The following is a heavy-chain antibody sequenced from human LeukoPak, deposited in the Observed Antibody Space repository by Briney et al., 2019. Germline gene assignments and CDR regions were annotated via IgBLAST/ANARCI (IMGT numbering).Heavy chain of an antibody. CDR2: INHSGST. CDR3: ARGLGGSIAVAGTAFDY. V-gene: IGHV4-34*01. Sequence: ASETLSLTCAVYGGSFSGYYWSWVRQPPGKGLERIGEINHSGSTNYNPSLKSRVTISVDTSKNQFSLKLSSVTAADTAVYYCARGLGGSIAVAGTAFDYWGQGTLVTVSS. J-gene: IGHJ4*02. CDR1: GGSFSGYY. D-gene: IGHD6-19*01.